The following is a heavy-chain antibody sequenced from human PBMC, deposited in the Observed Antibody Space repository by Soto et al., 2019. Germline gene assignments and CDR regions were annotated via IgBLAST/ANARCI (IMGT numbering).Heavy chain of an antibody. CDR1: GFTFSSYS. D-gene: IGHD2-15*01. Sequence: EVQLVESGGGLVKPGGSLRLSCAASGFTFSSYSMNWVRQAPGKGLEWVSSISSSSSYIYYADSVKGRFTISRDNAKNSLYLQMNSLRAEDTAVYYCARDGCSGGSCHFDYWGQGTLVTVSS. V-gene: IGHV3-21*01. CDR2: ISSSSSYI. J-gene: IGHJ4*02. CDR3: ARDGCSGGSCHFDY.